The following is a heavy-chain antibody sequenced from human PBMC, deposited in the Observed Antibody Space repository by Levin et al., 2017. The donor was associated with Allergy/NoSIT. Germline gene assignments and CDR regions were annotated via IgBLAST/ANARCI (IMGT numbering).Heavy chain of an antibody. Sequence: PSETLSLTCTVSGASITSRNYYWGWIRQPPGKGLEWIGNIYYSGSTYYNPSLKSRVTISVDTSKNQFSLKVNSVTAADTAVYYCARWKYYYDSSGSYYFDYWGQGNLVTVSS. J-gene: IGHJ4*02. CDR2: IYYSGST. D-gene: IGHD3-22*01. V-gene: IGHV4-39*01. CDR3: ARWKYYYDSSGSYYFDY. CDR1: GASITSRNYY.